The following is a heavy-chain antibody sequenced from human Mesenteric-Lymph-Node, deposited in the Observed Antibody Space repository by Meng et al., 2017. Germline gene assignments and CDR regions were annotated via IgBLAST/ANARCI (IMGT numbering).Heavy chain of an antibody. V-gene: IGHV4-4*02. CDR1: GGSIGSIHW. CDR3: ARVAAAGNEWFDP. D-gene: IGHD6-13*01. J-gene: IGHJ5*02. Sequence: EHAPVLVRHSETLSLSCAVSGGSIGSIHWWTWFRQPPGKGLEWIGEIYHSGSTNYNPSLKSRVTISVDKSKNQFSLKLSSVTAADTAVYYCARVAAAGNEWFDPWGQGTLVTVSS. CDR2: IYHSGST.